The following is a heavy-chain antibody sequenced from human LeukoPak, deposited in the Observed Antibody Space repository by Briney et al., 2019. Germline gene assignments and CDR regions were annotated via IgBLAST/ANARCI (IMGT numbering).Heavy chain of an antibody. Sequence: ASVKVSCKTSGYTFTSYGISWVRQAPGQGLEWMGWISAYNGNTNYAQKLQGRVTMTTDTSTSTAYMDPRSLKSDDTAVYYCARGLWFGPFDYWGQGTLVTVSS. CDR1: GYTFTSYG. J-gene: IGHJ4*02. CDR3: ARGLWFGPFDY. V-gene: IGHV1-18*01. D-gene: IGHD3-10*01. CDR2: ISAYNGNT.